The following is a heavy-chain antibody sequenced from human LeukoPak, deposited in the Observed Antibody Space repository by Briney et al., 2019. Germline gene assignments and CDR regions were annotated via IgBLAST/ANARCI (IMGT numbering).Heavy chain of an antibody. D-gene: IGHD6-13*01. CDR2: IYHSGST. CDR1: GGSISSGGYY. J-gene: IGHJ4*02. V-gene: IGHV4-30-2*01. Sequence: SQTLSLTCTVSGGSISSGGYYWSWIRQPPGKGLEWIGYIYHSGSTYYNPSLKSRVTISVDRSKNQFSLKLSSVTAADTAVYYCARVVGSTNSSSWGEALDYFDYWGQGTLVTVSS. CDR3: ARVVGSTNSSSWGEALDYFDY.